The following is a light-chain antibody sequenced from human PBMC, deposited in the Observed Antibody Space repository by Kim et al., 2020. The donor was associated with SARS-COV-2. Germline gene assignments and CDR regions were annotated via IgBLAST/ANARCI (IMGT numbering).Light chain of an antibody. CDR1: QSIISR. J-gene: IGKJ2*01. Sequence: APPRERVTLSCRASQSIISRLACYQQKPGQAPRLLIYGASTRATGIQARFSGSGSGTEFTLTIRSLQSEDFSLYYCQQYSNWHYPFGQGTKLEI. CDR2: GAS. CDR3: QQYSNWHYP. V-gene: IGKV3-15*01.